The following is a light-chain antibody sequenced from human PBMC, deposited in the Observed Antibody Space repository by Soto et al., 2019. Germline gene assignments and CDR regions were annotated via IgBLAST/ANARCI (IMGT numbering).Light chain of an antibody. J-gene: IGKJ4*01. CDR3: QQRSDWPLT. CDR1: QSLSSY. CDR2: DAS. Sequence: EIVLTQSPATLSLSPGERATLSCRASQSLSSYLAWYQQKRGQAPRLLIYDASKRAIGIPARFSGSGSGTDFTLSISSLEPEDFAVYYCQQRSDWPLTFGGGTKVEIK. V-gene: IGKV3-11*01.